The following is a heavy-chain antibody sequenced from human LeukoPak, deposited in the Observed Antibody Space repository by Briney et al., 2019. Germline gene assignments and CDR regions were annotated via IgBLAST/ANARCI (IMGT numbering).Heavy chain of an antibody. CDR3: ARHPGRYYGSGSYYNVGPVDY. J-gene: IGHJ4*02. CDR2: IYHSAST. CDR1: GYSISSGYY. D-gene: IGHD3-10*01. Sequence: SETLSLTCTVSGYSISSGYYWGWIRQPPGKGLEWIGSIYHSASTYYNPSLKSRVTISVDTSKNQFSLKLSSVTAADTAVYYCARHPGRYYGSGSYYNVGPVDYWGQGTLVTVSS. V-gene: IGHV4-38-2*02.